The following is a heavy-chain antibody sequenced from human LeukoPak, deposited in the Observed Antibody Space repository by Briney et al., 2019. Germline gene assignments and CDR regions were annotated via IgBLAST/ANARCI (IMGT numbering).Heavy chain of an antibody. Sequence: GGSLRLSCAASGFTFSSHWMHWVRQAPGKGLVWVSRINTGGSTTDYADSVKGRFTISRDNAKNTLYLQMNSLRAEDTAVYYCSRDLRGRDDYWGQGILVIVSS. J-gene: IGHJ4*02. V-gene: IGHV3-74*01. CDR1: GFTFSSHW. D-gene: IGHD5-24*01. CDR2: INTGGSTT. CDR3: SRDLRGRDDY.